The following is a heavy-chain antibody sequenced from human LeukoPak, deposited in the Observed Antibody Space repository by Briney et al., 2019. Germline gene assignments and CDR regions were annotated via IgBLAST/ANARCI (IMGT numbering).Heavy chain of an antibody. V-gene: IGHV4-34*01. D-gene: IGHD3-22*01. CDR2: INHSGST. Sequence: SETLSLTCVVYGGSFSGYYRSWIRQPPGKGLEWIGEINHSGSTNYNPSLKSRVTVSVDTSKNQFSLKLSSVTAADTAVYYCARLGDSSAYYYFDYWGQGTLVTVSS. CDR1: GGSFSGYY. CDR3: ARLGDSSAYYYFDY. J-gene: IGHJ4*02.